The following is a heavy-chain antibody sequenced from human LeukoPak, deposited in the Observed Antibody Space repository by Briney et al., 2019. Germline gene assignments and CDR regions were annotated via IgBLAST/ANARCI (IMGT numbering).Heavy chain of an antibody. V-gene: IGHV3-48*04. J-gene: IGHJ6*03. Sequence: PGGSLRLSCAASGFTFSSYSMNWVRQAPGKGLEWVSYISSSSSTIYYADSVKGRFTISRDNAKNSLYLQMNSLRAEDTAVYYCARGPLNFRYYDSSYYMDVWGKGTTVTVSS. D-gene: IGHD3-22*01. CDR3: ARGPLNFRYYDSSYYMDV. CDR1: GFTFSSYS. CDR2: ISSSSSTI.